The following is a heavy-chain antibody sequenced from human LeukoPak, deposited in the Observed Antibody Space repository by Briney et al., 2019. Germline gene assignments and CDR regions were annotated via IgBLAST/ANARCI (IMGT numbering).Heavy chain of an antibody. CDR1: GFTFNNYA. J-gene: IGHJ4*02. D-gene: IGHD4-23*01. CDR2: IDGSGDNK. V-gene: IGHV3-23*01. CDR3: AKADSYGGNSQLFDF. Sequence: GGSLRLSCAASGFTFNNYAMHWVRQAPGKGLEWVSGIDGSGDNKYYADSVKGRFTISRDNSKDTLTLQMSSLRADDTAVYYCAKADSYGGNSQLFDFWGQGTLVTVSS.